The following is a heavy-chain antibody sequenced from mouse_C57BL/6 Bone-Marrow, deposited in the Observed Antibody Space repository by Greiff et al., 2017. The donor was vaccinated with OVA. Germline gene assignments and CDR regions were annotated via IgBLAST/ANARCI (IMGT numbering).Heavy chain of an antibody. V-gene: IGHV1-42*01. CDR2: INPSTGGT. CDR1: GYSFTGYY. D-gene: IGHD4-1*01. Sequence: EVQLQESGPELVKPGASVKISCKASGYSFTGYYMNWVKQSPEKSLEWIGEINPSTGGTTSNQKFKAKATLTVDKSSSTAYMQLKSLTSEDSVVYYCARGGTSPFAYWGQGTLVTVSA. J-gene: IGHJ3*01. CDR3: ARGGTSPFAY.